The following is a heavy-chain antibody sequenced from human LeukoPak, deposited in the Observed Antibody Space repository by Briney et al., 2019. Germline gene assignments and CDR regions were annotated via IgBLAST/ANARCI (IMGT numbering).Heavy chain of an antibody. J-gene: IGHJ4*02. V-gene: IGHV4-4*07. D-gene: IGHD6-6*01. CDR1: GGSISSYY. CDR2: IYSSGST. CDR3: ARAPSSSYAFDY. Sequence: SDPLSLTCSVSGGSISSYYWSWIRQPAGKGLEWIGRIYSSGSTNFNPPLKSRVTMSVDTSKNQFSLKLSSVTAADTAVYSCARAPSSSYAFDYWGQGTLVTVSS.